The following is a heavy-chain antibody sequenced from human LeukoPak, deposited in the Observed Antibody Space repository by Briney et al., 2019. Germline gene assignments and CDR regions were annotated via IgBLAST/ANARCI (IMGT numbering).Heavy chain of an antibody. CDR1: GGTFSSYT. Sequence: VKVSCKASGGTFSSYTISWVRQAPGQGLEWMGRIIPILGIANYAQKFQGRVTITADKSTSTAYIELSSLRSEDTAVYYCARAAIGYGGNSGAGYWGQGTLVTVSS. CDR2: IIPILGIA. D-gene: IGHD4-23*01. V-gene: IGHV1-69*02. J-gene: IGHJ4*02. CDR3: ARAAIGYGGNSGAGY.